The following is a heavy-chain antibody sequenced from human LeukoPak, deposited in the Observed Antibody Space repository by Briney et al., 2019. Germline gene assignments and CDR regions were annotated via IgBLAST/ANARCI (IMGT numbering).Heavy chain of an antibody. V-gene: IGHV3-20*01. CDR1: GFTFDDYG. Sequence: GGSLRLSCAASGFTFDDYGMGWVRQAPGKGLEWVSGINWNGGSTGYADSVKGRFTISRDNAKNSLYLQMNSLRAEDTALYHCARVQEPYYFDYWGQGTLVTVSS. CDR2: INWNGGST. CDR3: ARVQEPYYFDY. J-gene: IGHJ4*02. D-gene: IGHD1-14*01.